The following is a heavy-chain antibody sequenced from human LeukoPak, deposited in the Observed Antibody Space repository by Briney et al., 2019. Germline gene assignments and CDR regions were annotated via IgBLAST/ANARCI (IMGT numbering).Heavy chain of an antibody. CDR1: GFTFDDYA. CDR2: ISWNSGSI. V-gene: IGHV3-9*01. D-gene: IGHD6-19*01. Sequence: HPGGSLRLSCAASGFTFDDYAMHWVRQAPGKGLEWVSGISWNSGSIGYADSVKGRFTISRDNAKNSLYLQMNSLRSEDTAVYYCARDHGVGYSSGWHSGPDKYFQHWGQGTLVTVSS. CDR3: ARDHGVGYSSGWHSGPDKYFQH. J-gene: IGHJ1*01.